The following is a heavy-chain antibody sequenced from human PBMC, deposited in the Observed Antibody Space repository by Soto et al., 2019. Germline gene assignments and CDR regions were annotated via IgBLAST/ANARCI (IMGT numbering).Heavy chain of an antibody. CDR2: IFSSGST. CDR1: GGSINTFY. J-gene: IGHJ4*02. V-gene: IGHV4-4*07. CDR3: AREGSYSAYNFAHGIQLWSFDF. Sequence: SETLSLTCTVSGGSINTFYWSWVRQPAGKGLEWIGRIFSSGSTSFNTSLESRVAMSVDTSKNHFSLNLSSVTAADMAVYYCAREGSYSAYNFAHGIQLWSFDFWGQGALVTVSS. D-gene: IGHD5-12*01.